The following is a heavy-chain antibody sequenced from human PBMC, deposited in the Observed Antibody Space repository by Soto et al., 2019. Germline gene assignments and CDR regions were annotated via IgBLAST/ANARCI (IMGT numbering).Heavy chain of an antibody. CDR2: INPSGGST. D-gene: IGHD2-15*01. J-gene: IGHJ4*02. Sequence: SCKASGYIFTRYYMHWVRQAPGQGLEWMGIINPSGGSTSYTQKFQGRVTMTRDTSTSTVYMDLSSLRSEDTAVYYCARGLLGFGSPYYFDSWGQGTLVTVCS. CDR3: ARGLLGFGSPYYFDS. V-gene: IGHV1-46*01. CDR1: GYIFTRYY.